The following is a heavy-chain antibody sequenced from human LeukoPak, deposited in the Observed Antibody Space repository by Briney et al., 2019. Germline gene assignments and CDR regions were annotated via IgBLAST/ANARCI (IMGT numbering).Heavy chain of an antibody. V-gene: IGHV4-39*07. CDR3: ARDGIAVAGTPLGS. CDR2: IYYSGST. Sequence: SETLSLTCTVSGGSISSSSYYWGWIRQPPGKGLEWIGSIYYSGSTHYNPSLKSRVTISVDTSKNQFSLKLSSVTAADTAVYYCARDGIAVAGTPLGSWGQGTLVTVSS. CDR1: GGSISSSSYY. D-gene: IGHD6-19*01. J-gene: IGHJ5*02.